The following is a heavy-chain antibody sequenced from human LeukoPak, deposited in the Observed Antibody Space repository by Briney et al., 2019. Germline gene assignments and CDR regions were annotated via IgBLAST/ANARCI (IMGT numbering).Heavy chain of an antibody. Sequence: GGSLRLSCAASGFTFSSYAMSWVRQAPGRGLEWVSAISGSGGSTYYADSVKGRFTISRDNSKNTLYLQMNSLRAEDTAVYYCAKAYSGSYSVDYWGQGTLVTVSS. CDR2: ISGSGGST. J-gene: IGHJ4*02. CDR3: AKAYSGSYSVDY. V-gene: IGHV3-23*01. CDR1: GFTFSSYA. D-gene: IGHD1-26*01.